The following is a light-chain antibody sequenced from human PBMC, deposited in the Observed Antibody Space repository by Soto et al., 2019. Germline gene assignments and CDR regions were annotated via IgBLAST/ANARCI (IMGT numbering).Light chain of an antibody. J-gene: IGKJ5*01. CDR2: DAS. Sequence: EIVMTQSPATLPVSPGEGGTLSCRASQSISGNLAWYQQKPGQAPRLLIYDASNRATGIPARFSGSGSGTDFTLTINSLEPEDFAVYYCQQRSNWPSITFGQGTRLEIK. V-gene: IGKV3-11*01. CDR3: QQRSNWPSIT. CDR1: QSISGN.